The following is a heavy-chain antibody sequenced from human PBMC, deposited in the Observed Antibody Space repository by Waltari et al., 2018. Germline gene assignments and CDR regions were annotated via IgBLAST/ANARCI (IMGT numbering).Heavy chain of an antibody. CDR2: ISHSGST. V-gene: IGHV4-4*02. J-gene: IGHJ3*02. CDR1: GDSIRNHNW. CDR3: ARRKYHDFWSVYSNDDTFHI. D-gene: IGHD3-3*01. Sequence: QVHLQESGPGLVKPSGALSLTCAVSGDSIRNHNWWTWVRQPPGKGLAWIGEISHSGSTNYNPSLKGRITMALDESENQFSLRLTSVAAADTAVYYCARRKYHDFWSVYSNDDTFHIWGPGTMVTVSS.